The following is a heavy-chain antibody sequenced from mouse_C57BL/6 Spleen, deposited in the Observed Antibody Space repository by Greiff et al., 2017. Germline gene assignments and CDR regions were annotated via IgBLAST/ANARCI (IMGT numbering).Heavy chain of an antibody. Sequence: VHVKQSGAELVKPGASVKLSCTASGFNIKDYYMHWVKQRTEQGLEWIGRIDPEDGETKYAPKFQGKATITADKSSSTAYMQLSSLTSDDSAVYYCARRDLIGAMDYWGQGTSVTVSS. J-gene: IGHJ4*01. D-gene: IGHD3-1*01. V-gene: IGHV14-2*01. CDR2: IDPEDGET. CDR3: ARRDLIGAMDY. CDR1: GFNIKDYY.